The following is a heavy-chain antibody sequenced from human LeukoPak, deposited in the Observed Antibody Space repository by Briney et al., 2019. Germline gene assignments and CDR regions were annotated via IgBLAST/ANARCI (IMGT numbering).Heavy chain of an antibody. CDR1: GFTFSSYS. CDR2: ISSSSSYI. D-gene: IGHD3-10*01. J-gene: IGHJ4*02. V-gene: IGHV3-21*01. CDR3: ARTYYYGSGSYIDTFDY. Sequence: GGSLRLSCAASGFTFSSYSMNWVRQAPGKGLEWVSSISSSSSYIYYAYSIKGRFIISRDNAKNSLYLQMNSLRAEDTAVYSCARTYYYGSGSYIDTFDYWGQGTLVTVSS.